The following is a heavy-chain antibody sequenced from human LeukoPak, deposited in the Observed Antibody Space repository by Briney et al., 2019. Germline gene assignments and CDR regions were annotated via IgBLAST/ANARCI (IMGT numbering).Heavy chain of an antibody. CDR1: GGSISSYY. CDR2: IYTSGST. J-gene: IGHJ6*02. Sequence: SETLSLTCTVSGGSISSYYWSWIRQPAGKGLEWIGRIYTSGSTNYNPSLKSRVTISVDTSKNQFSLKLSSVTAADTAVYYCARAPGGMTTVTTGGRLLGYGMDVWGQGTTVTVSS. CDR3: ARAPGGMTTVTTGGRLLGYGMDV. V-gene: IGHV4-4*07. D-gene: IGHD4-17*01.